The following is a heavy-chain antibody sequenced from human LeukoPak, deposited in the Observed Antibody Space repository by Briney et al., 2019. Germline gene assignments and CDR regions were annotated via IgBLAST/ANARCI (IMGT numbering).Heavy chain of an antibody. Sequence: GGSLRLSCAASGFTFSSYAMHWVRQAPGKGREGVADISYDGSNKYYADSVKGRFTISRDNSKNTLYLQMNSLRAEDTAVYYCARDQDDQPLLYYFDSGGQGTLVTVS. V-gene: IGHV3-30-3*01. J-gene: IGHJ4*02. CDR3: ARDQDDQPLLYYFDS. D-gene: IGHD2-2*01. CDR2: ISYDGSNK. CDR1: GFTFSSYA.